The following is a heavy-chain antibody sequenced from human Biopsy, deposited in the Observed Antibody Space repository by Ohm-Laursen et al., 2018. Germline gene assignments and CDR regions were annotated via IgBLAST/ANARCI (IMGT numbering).Heavy chain of an antibody. CDR1: GFTFTSYA. CDR2: ISYDGSGE. Sequence: SLRLSCTASGFTFTSYAMHWVRQAPGKGLEWVAVISYDGSGEYYADSLQDRFIISRDNPKNTVDLQMNSLRAEDTAVYFCARDGKRWDYSTYFSWHFDLWGRGTLVTVSS. V-gene: IGHV3-30*03. D-gene: IGHD4-11*01. CDR3: ARDGKRWDYSTYFSWHFDL. J-gene: IGHJ2*01.